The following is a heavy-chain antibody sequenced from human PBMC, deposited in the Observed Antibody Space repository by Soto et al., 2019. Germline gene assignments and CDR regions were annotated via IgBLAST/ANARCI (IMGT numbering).Heavy chain of an antibody. Sequence: QVQLQESGPGQVKPSETLSLTCSVSGGSMSEYFWSWIRQSPERGLEWIGYVYYLGSTDYNPSLKSRVTISVDTSKRQFSLRLSSVTAADAAIYYCARDGYDGSGSPYPAYWGPGTQVTVSS. J-gene: IGHJ4*02. CDR1: GGSMSEYF. D-gene: IGHD3-10*01. CDR3: ARDGYDGSGSPYPAY. CDR2: VYYLGST. V-gene: IGHV4-59*01.